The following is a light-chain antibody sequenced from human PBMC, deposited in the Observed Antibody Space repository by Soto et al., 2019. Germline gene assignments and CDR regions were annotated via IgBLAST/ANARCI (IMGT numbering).Light chain of an antibody. V-gene: IGLV2-8*01. CDR1: SSDVGGYNY. Sequence: QSALTQPPSASGSPGQSVAISCTGTSSDVGGYNYVSWYQQHPGKAPKLMIYEVNKRPSGVPDRFSGSKSGNTASLTVSGLQAEDEADYYCASKTTSSTVLFGGGTKVTVL. J-gene: IGLJ2*01. CDR3: ASKTTSSTVL. CDR2: EVN.